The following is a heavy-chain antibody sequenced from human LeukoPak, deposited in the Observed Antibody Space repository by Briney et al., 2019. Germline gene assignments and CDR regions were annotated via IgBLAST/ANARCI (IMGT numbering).Heavy chain of an antibody. CDR2: IYHSGST. CDR3: AGDGENSGY. CDR1: GYSISSGYY. D-gene: IGHD3-10*01. Sequence: PSETLSLTCTVSGYSISSGYYWGWIRQPPGKGLEWIGSIYHSGSTYYNPSLKSRVTISVDTSKNQFSLKLSSVTAADTAVYYCAGDGENSGYWGQETLVTVSS. V-gene: IGHV4-38-2*02. J-gene: IGHJ4*02.